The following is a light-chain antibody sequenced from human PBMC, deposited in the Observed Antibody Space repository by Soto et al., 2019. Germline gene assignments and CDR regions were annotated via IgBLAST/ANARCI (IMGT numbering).Light chain of an antibody. V-gene: IGKV1-9*01. J-gene: IGKJ5*01. CDR3: QQLNSYPVT. Sequence: IQLTQSPSSLSASVGDRVTITCRASPGISSYLAWYQQKPGEAPKLLIYAASTLQSGVPSRFSGSGSGTDFTLTISSLQPEDFATYYCQQLNSYPVTFDQGTRLEIK. CDR2: AAS. CDR1: PGISSY.